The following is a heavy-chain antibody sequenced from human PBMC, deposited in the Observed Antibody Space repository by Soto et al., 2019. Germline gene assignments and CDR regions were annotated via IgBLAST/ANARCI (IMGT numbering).Heavy chain of an antibody. CDR2: ISDSGSAT. Sequence: GGSLRLSCAASGFVFSNYAMTWVRQAPGKGLEWVSDISDSGSATHYSDSVKGRFTISRDDSKNTLYLQMDRLRAEDAAVYYCAKGRTCFDFWGQGTLVTVSS. V-gene: IGHV3-23*01. J-gene: IGHJ4*02. CDR1: GFVFSNYA. CDR3: AKGRTCFDF.